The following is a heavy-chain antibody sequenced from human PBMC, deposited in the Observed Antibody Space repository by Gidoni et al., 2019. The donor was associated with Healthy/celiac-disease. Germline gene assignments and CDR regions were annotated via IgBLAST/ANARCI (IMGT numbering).Heavy chain of an antibody. CDR2: ISYDGSNK. V-gene: IGHV3-30*03. CDR3: AASPNDFWSGYYT. CDR1: GFTFSGYG. Sequence: QVQLVESGGGVVQPGRSLRLSCAASGFTFSGYGMHWVRQAPGKGLEWVAVISYDGSNKYYADSVKGRFTISRDNSKNTLYLQMNSLRAEDTAVYYCAASPNDFWSGYYTWGQGTLVTVSS. J-gene: IGHJ5*02. D-gene: IGHD3-3*01.